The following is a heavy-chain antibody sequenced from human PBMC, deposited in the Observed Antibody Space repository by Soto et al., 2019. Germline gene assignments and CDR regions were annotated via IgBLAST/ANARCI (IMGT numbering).Heavy chain of an antibody. V-gene: IGHV1-8*01. CDR2: MNPNSGNT. D-gene: IGHD3-3*01. CDR1: GYTFTSYD. Sequence: ASVKVSCKASGYTFTSYDINWVRQATGQGLEWMGWMNPNSGNTGYAQKFQGRVTMTRNTSISTAYMELSSLRSEDTAVYYCARPYYDFWSGYYHNWFDPWGQGTLVTVSS. CDR3: ARPYYDFWSGYYHNWFDP. J-gene: IGHJ5*02.